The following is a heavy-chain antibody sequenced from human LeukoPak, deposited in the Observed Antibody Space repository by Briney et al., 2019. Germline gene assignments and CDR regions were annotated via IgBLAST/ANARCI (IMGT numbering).Heavy chain of an antibody. CDR1: GFTFSSYA. V-gene: IGHV3-23*01. D-gene: IGHD3-16*01. J-gene: IGHJ5*02. Sequence: GGSLRLPCAASGFTFSSYAMGWVRQGPGKGLDWVSTITGSGTNTYYADSVKGRFTISRDNSKNTLYLQMNSLRAEDTAIYYCAQSRGGWFDPWGQGTLVTVSS. CDR3: AQSRGGWFDP. CDR2: ITGSGTNT.